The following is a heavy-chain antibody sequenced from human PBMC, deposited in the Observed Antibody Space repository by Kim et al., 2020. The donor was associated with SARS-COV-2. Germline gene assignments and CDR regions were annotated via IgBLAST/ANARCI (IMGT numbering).Heavy chain of an antibody. J-gene: IGHJ3*02. D-gene: IGHD3-3*01. V-gene: IGHV4-31*03. CDR2: IYYSGST. Sequence: SETLSLTCTVSGGSISSGGYYWSWIRQHPGKGLEWIGYIYYSGSTYYNPSLKSRVTISVDTSKNQFSLKLSSVTAADTAVYYCARVVCITIFGVVIMGALDRWGQGTMATVS. CDR1: GGSISSGGYY. CDR3: ARVVCITIFGVVIMGALDR.